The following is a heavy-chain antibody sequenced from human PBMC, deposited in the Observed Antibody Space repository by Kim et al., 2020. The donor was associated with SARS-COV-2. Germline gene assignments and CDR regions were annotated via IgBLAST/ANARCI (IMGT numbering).Heavy chain of an antibody. Sequence: IYYADSVRGRFTTSRDNAKNSLFLQMNSLRAEDTAVYYCARGPNYSPFDYWGQGTLVTVSS. J-gene: IGHJ4*02. CDR3: ARGPNYSPFDY. D-gene: IGHD4-4*01. V-gene: IGHV3-48*03. CDR2: I.